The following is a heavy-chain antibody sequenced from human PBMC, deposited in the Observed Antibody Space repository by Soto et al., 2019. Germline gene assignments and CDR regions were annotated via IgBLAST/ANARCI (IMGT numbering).Heavy chain of an antibody. Sequence: QVQLVESGGGVVQPGMSLRLSCAASGFTFSNYGMHWVRQAPGKGLEWVAVIWYDGSNKYYADSVKGRFTISRDNSKNTLYLQINTLRAEDTAVYYCSRHKGGDPYYFDYWGQGTLVTVSS. J-gene: IGHJ4*02. V-gene: IGHV3-33*01. D-gene: IGHD4-17*01. CDR1: GFTFSNYG. CDR3: SRHKGGDPYYFDY. CDR2: IWYDGSNK.